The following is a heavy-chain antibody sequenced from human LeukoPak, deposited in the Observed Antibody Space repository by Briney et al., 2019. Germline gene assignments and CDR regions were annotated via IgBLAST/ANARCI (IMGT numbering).Heavy chain of an antibody. CDR1: GYTFTNYG. CDR3: ARAYYGSGGSLTHTDFDY. CDR2: ISAYNGNT. Sequence: ASVKVSCKASGYTFTNYGISWVRQAPGQGLEWMGWISAYNGNTNYAQKLQDRVTMTTDTSTSTAYMELRSLRSDDTAAYYCARAYYGSGGSLTHTDFDYWGQGTLVTVPS. V-gene: IGHV1-18*04. J-gene: IGHJ4*02. D-gene: IGHD3-10*01.